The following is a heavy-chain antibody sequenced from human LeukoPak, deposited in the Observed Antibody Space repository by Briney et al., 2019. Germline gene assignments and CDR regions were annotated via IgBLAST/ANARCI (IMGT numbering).Heavy chain of an antibody. Sequence: SETLSLTCTVSGGSISSYYWSWIRQPPGKGLEWIAYIYNSGSTNYNPSLRSRVTISVDTSKNQLSLKLSSVTAADTAVYFCARGVRAGGYPYFDAWGQGTLVSVSS. D-gene: IGHD5-12*01. CDR3: ARGVRAGGYPYFDA. V-gene: IGHV4-59*01. CDR2: IYNSGST. J-gene: IGHJ4*02. CDR1: GGSISSYY.